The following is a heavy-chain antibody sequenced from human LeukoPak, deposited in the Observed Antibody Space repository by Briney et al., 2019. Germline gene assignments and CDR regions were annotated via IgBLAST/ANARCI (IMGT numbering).Heavy chain of an antibody. D-gene: IGHD3-3*01. CDR2: ITGSGGSA. CDR1: GFTFSSYA. V-gene: IGHV3-23*01. J-gene: IGHJ6*02. CDR3: AKMLSYYDFWSGLAPSVLHYGMDV. Sequence: PGGSLRLSCAASGFTFSSYAVSWVRQAPGKGLEWVSAITGSGGSAYYADSVKGRFTISRDNSRNTLYLQMNSLRAEDTAVYYCAKMLSYYDFWSGLAPSVLHYGMDVWGQGTTVTVSS.